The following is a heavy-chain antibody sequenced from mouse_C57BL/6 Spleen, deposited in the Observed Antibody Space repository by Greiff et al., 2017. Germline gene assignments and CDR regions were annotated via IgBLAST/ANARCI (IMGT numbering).Heavy chain of an antibody. CDR2: IDPSDSVT. CDR3: ARTPLLYAMDY. Sequence: VQLQQPGAELVRPGSSVKLSCKASGYTFTSYWMHWVKQRPIQGLEWIGNIDPSDSVTNYNQKFKDKATLTVDKSSSTAYMQLSSLTSEDSAVYYCARTPLLYAMDYWGQGTSVTVSS. CDR1: GYTFTSYW. J-gene: IGHJ4*01. V-gene: IGHV1-52*01. D-gene: IGHD2-1*01.